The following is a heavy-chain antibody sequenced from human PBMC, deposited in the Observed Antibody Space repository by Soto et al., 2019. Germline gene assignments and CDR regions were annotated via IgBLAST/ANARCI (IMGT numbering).Heavy chain of an antibody. CDR1: GFTFSSYA. CDR3: AREGVWFGELLKSYYYYGMDV. CDR2: ISYDGSNK. J-gene: IGHJ6*02. D-gene: IGHD3-10*01. V-gene: IGHV3-30-3*01. Sequence: QVQLVESGGGVVQPGRSLRLSCAASGFTFSSYAMHWVRQAPGKGLEWVAVISYDGSNKYYADSVKGRFTISRDNSKNTLYLQMNSLKAEDTAVYYCAREGVWFGELLKSYYYYGMDVWGQGTTVTVSS.